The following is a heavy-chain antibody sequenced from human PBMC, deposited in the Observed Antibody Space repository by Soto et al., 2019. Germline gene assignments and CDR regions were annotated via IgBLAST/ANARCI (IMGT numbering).Heavy chain of an antibody. CDR1: GFTFSSHS. D-gene: IGHD6-13*01. CDR3: ARDDEMGYFDY. Sequence: EVQLVESGGGLVQPGGSLRLSCAASGFTFSSHSMNWVRRAPGKGLEWVSYISSSTRTIYYADSVKGRFTVSRDNAKNSLYLQMNSLRAEDTAVYYCARDDEMGYFDYWGQGTRVTVSS. J-gene: IGHJ4*02. CDR2: ISSSTRTI. V-gene: IGHV3-48*01.